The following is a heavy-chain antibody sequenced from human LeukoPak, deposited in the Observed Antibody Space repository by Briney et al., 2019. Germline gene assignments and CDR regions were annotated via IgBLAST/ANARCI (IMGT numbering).Heavy chain of an antibody. D-gene: IGHD3-22*01. CDR3: ARYGAKNYYDSSEPFDP. J-gene: IGHJ5*02. CDR1: GFTFSSYS. Sequence: GGSLRLSCAASGFTFSSYSMNWVRQAPGKGLEWVSSISSSSSYIYYADSVKGRFTISRDNAKNSLYLQMNSLRAEDTAVYYCARYGAKNYYDSSEPFDPWGQGTLVTVSS. V-gene: IGHV3-21*01. CDR2: ISSSSSYI.